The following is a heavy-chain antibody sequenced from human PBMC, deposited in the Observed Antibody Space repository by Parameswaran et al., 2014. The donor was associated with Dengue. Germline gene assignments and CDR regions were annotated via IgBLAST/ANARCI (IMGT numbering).Heavy chain of an antibody. J-gene: IGHJ6*02. Sequence: SWVRQAPGQGLEWMGRIIPIFGTANYAQKFQGRVTITADESTSTAYMELSSLRSEDTAVYYCARDQLVIVVVPAAMGKGGGMDVWGQGTTVTVSS. CDR3: ARDQLVIVVVPAAMGKGGGMDV. D-gene: IGHD2-2*01. CDR2: IIPIFGTA. V-gene: IGHV1-69*15.